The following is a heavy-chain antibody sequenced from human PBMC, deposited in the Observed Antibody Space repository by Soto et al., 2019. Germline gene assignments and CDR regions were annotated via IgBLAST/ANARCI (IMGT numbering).Heavy chain of an antibody. CDR3: ARDRELELRAFGY. CDR2: INAGNGNT. V-gene: IGHV1-3*01. J-gene: IGHJ4*02. D-gene: IGHD1-7*01. Sequence: ASVKVSCKASGYTFTSYAMHWVRQAPGQRLEWMGWINAGNGNTKYSQKFQGRVTITRDTSASTAYMELSSLRSEDTAVYYCARDRELELRAFGYWGQGTLVTVSS. CDR1: GYTFTSYA.